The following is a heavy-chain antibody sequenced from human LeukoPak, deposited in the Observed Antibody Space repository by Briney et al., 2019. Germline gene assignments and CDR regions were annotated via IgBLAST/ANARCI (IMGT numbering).Heavy chain of an antibody. V-gene: IGHV1-18*01. CDR3: ARSVGGVATIWGFLDI. D-gene: IGHD5-12*01. CDR2: ISAYNGNT. CDR1: GYTFTTYD. Sequence: ASVKVSCKASGYTFTTYDFNWLRQAPGHGLDWIGWISAYNGNTNYAQKFQGRVTMPTDTSRTTAYMELRRLSSDDTAVYYCARSVGGVATIWGFLDIRGQGTMVTVSS. J-gene: IGHJ3*02.